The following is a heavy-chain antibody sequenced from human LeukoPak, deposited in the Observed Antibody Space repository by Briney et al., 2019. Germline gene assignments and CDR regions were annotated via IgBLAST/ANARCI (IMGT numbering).Heavy chain of an antibody. CDR2: INPSSGGT. Sequence: ASVKVSCKASGYIFTGYYMHWVRQAPGQGLEWMGWINPSSGGTKYAQKFQGRVTMTRDTSMNTAYMELARLRSDDTAVYYCAKGPGGGDYYLYWGQGTPVTVSS. V-gene: IGHV1-2*02. CDR1: GYIFTGYY. CDR3: AKGPGGGDYYLY. D-gene: IGHD1-26*01. J-gene: IGHJ4*02.